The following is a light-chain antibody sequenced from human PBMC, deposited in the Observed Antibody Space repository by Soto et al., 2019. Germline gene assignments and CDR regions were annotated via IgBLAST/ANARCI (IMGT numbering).Light chain of an antibody. CDR1: QSLVSSDGDAY. V-gene: IGKV2-30*01. CDR3: LQGTHFPPWT. J-gene: IGKJ1*01. Sequence: DVVMTQSPLSLSVTLGQSASISCRSSQSLVSSDGDAYLNWFHQRPGQSPRRLMYKVSDRDSGVPDRFSGNGPGTYFTLTINKVEAEDIGVYYCLQGTHFPPWTFGQGTKVEIK. CDR2: KVS.